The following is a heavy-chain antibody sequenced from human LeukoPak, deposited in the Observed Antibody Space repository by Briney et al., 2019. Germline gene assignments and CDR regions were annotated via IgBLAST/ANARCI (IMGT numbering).Heavy chain of an antibody. CDR3: ARGSQQQLVGYYYYYYMDV. CDR1: GYTFTGYY. D-gene: IGHD6-13*01. V-gene: IGHV1-2*02. Sequence: GASVKVSCKASGYTFTGYYMHWVRQAPGQGLEWMGWINPNSGGTNYAQKFQGRVTMTRDTSISTAYMELSRLRSDDTAVYYCARGSQQQLVGYYYYYYMDVWGKGTTVTISS. J-gene: IGHJ6*03. CDR2: INPNSGGT.